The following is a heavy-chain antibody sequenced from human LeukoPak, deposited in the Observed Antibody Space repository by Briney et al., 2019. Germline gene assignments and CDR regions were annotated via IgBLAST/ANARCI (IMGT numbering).Heavy chain of an antibody. Sequence: GGSLRLSCAASGFTFSSYAMSWVRQAPGKGLEWVSAISGSGGSTYYADSVKGRFTISRDNSKNTLYLQMDSLRAEDTAVYYCAKKRGYSYGPRPLDYWGQGTLVTVSS. J-gene: IGHJ4*02. CDR3: AKKRGYSYGPRPLDY. CDR2: ISGSGGST. V-gene: IGHV3-23*01. CDR1: GFTFSSYA. D-gene: IGHD5-18*01.